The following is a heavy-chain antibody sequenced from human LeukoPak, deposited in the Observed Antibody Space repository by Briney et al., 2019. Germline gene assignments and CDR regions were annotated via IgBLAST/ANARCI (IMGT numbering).Heavy chain of an antibody. CDR2: IHGSGTKT. Sequence: YPGGSLRLSCAASGFTFSNFAMSWVRQAPGKGLELVSAIHGSGTKTYYVDSVNGRFTISRDNSKNTLYLQMNSLKAEDTAVYYCAKDLRLGGGSCFDYWGQGILVTVSS. CDR1: GFTFSNFA. D-gene: IGHD2-15*01. CDR3: AKDLRLGGGSCFDY. J-gene: IGHJ4*02. V-gene: IGHV3-23*01.